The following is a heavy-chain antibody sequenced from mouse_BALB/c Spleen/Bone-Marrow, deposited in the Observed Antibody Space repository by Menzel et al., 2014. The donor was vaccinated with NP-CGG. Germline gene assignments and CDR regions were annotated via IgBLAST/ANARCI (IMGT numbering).Heavy chain of an antibody. J-gene: IGHJ4*01. D-gene: IGHD1-1*01. Sequence: QVQLQQPGAELAKPGASVKMSCKASGYTFSSYWMHWVKQRPGQGLEWIGYISPTTGYTEYSQKFKDKATLTADKSSSTAYMQLSSLTSEDSAVYYGARYGNFLATDYWGQGTSVTVSS. CDR1: GYTFSSYW. CDR2: ISPTTGYT. CDR3: ARYGNFLATDY. V-gene: IGHV1-7*01.